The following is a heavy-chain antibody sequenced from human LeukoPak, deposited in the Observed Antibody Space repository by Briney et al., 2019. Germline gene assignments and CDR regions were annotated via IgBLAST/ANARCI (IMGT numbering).Heavy chain of an antibody. V-gene: IGHV3-11*01. CDR3: AWDRHGYFDY. CDR2: ISHNGETK. CDR1: GFTFSDHY. D-gene: IGHD6-13*01. J-gene: IGHJ4*02. Sequence: GGSLRLSCAASGFTFSDHYMIWLRQAPGKGLEAISYISHNGETKYYADSVKGRLSISRDNAKSSLYLQMNSLRVEDTAVYYCAWDRHGYFDYWGQGTLVTVSS.